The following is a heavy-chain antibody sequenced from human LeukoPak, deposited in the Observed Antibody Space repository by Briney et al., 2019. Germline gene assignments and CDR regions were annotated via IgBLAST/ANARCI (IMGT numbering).Heavy chain of an antibody. J-gene: IGHJ5*02. V-gene: IGHV4-59*11. Sequence: SETLSLTCTVSGGSISSHYWSWIRQPPGKGLEWIGYTYYSGSTNYNPSLKSRVTISVDTSKNQFSLKLSSVTAADTAVYYCARAPRSSFYNWFDPWGQGTLVTVSS. D-gene: IGHD6-13*01. CDR1: GGSISSHY. CDR2: TYYSGST. CDR3: ARAPRSSFYNWFDP.